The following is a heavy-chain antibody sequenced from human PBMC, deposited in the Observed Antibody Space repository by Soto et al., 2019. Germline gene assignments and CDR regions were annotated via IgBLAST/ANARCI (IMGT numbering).Heavy chain of an antibody. J-gene: IGHJ3*01. Sequence: QVQLVESGGGVVQPGRSLRLSCAASGFTLSNFGMHWVRQAPGKGLEWVAIIWFDGGDVYYADSVKGRCTISRDNSKNTVDLQMNSLRAEDTAVYYCARGFYYDNSGYYYGDVFDLWGQGTVVTVSS. D-gene: IGHD3-22*01. V-gene: IGHV3-33*01. CDR3: ARGFYYDNSGYYYGDVFDL. CDR1: GFTLSNFG. CDR2: IWFDGGDV.